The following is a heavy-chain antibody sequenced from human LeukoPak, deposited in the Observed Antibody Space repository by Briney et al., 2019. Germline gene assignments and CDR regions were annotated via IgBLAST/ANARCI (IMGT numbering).Heavy chain of an antibody. CDR3: AMDIVVVVAATPSYTFDY. CDR1: GFTFSSYG. CDR2: IRYDGSNK. V-gene: IGHV3-30*02. Sequence: GGSLRLSCAASGFTFSSYGMHWVRQAPGKGLEWVPFIRYDGSNKYYADSVKGRFTISRDNSKNTLYLQMNSLRAEDTAVYYCAMDIVVVVAATPSYTFDYWGQGTLVTVSS. D-gene: IGHD2-15*01. J-gene: IGHJ4*02.